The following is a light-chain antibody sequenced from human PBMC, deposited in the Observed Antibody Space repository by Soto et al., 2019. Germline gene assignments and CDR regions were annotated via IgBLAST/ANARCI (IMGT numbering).Light chain of an antibody. CDR1: SSNIGAGYD. Sequence: QSVLTQPPSVSGAPGQRVTISCTGSSSNIGAGYDVHWYQQLPGTAPKLLMYGNSNRPSGVPDRFSGSKSGTSASLAITGLQAEDEADYYCQSYDSSLSVVVFGGGTQLTVL. J-gene: IGLJ2*01. CDR3: QSYDSSLSVVV. V-gene: IGLV1-40*01. CDR2: GNS.